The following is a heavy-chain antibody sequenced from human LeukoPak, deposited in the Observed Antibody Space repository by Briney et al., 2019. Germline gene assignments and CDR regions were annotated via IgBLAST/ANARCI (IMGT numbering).Heavy chain of an antibody. D-gene: IGHD1-26*01. CDR1: GFTFSSYS. Sequence: PGGSLRLSCAASGFTFSSYSMNWVRQAPGKGLEWVSSISSSSYIYYADSVKGRLTISRDNAKNSLYLQMNSLRAEDTAVYYCARDQRGGSYSAFDIWGQGTMVTVSS. CDR3: ARDQRGGSYSAFDI. CDR2: ISSSSYI. J-gene: IGHJ3*02. V-gene: IGHV3-21*01.